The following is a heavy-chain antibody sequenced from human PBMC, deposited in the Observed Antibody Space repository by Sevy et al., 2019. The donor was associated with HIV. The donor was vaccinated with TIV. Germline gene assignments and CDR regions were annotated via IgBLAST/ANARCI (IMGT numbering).Heavy chain of an antibody. J-gene: IGHJ4*02. CDR3: ARGKSGYGYALNY. Sequence: GGSLRLSCAASGFTVNSNYMTWVRQAPGKGLEGVSVIHSDDTTYHADSVKDRFTISRDNFKNTLYLHMSSLRAEDTAVYYCARGKSGYGYALNYWGQGTLVTLSS. D-gene: IGHD5-18*01. CDR1: GFTVNSNY. V-gene: IGHV3-66*01. CDR2: IHSDDTT.